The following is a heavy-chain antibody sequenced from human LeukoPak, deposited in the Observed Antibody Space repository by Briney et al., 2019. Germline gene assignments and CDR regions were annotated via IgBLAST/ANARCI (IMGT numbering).Heavy chain of an antibody. J-gene: IGHJ4*02. Sequence: GASVKVSCKASGGTFSSYAISWVRQAPGQGLEWMGGIIPIFGTANYAQKFQGRVTITADESTSTAYMELSSLRSEDTAVYYCARVDAIYDFWSGYYHYYFDYWGQGTLVTVSS. V-gene: IGHV1-69*13. CDR1: GGTFSSYA. D-gene: IGHD3-3*01. CDR3: ARVDAIYDFWSGYYHYYFDY. CDR2: IIPIFGTA.